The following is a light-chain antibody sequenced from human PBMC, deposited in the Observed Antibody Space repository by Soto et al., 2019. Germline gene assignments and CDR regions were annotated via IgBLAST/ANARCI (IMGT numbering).Light chain of an antibody. J-gene: IGKJ4*01. CDR3: QQRSNWPPT. CDR2: DVS. V-gene: IGKV3-11*01. Sequence: EVVLTQSPATLSLSPGERATLSCRASQSVNTYLAWYQQKPGQAPGLLMYDVSKRATGVPARFSGSGSGTDFTLTISSLEPEDFASYYCQQRSNWPPTFGGGTKVEIK. CDR1: QSVNTY.